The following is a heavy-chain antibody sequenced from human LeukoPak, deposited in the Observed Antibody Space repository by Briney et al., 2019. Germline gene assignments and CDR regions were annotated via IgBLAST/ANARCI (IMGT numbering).Heavy chain of an antibody. J-gene: IGHJ4*02. CDR3: ARGPNSNWSGLDF. V-gene: IGHV3-74*01. CDR1: GFTFSSYV. D-gene: IGHD6-6*01. CDR2: ISHDGFI. Sequence: GGSLRLSCETAGFTFSSYVMHWVRRTPGKGLVWVSRISHDGFISYADSVKGRFTISRDNAKNTLYLQVNNLRAEDTAVYYCARGPNSNWSGLDFWGQGTLLTVSS.